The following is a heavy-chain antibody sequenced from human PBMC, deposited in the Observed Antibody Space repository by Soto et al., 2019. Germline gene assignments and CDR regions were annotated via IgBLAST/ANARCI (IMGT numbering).Heavy chain of an antibody. Sequence: SETLSLTCNVSGSPIRSHYWSWFRQPPGQGLEWLGYIYYTGTTTYNPSFMGRVAISVDASESPFSLSLRSVTAADTAVYYCAGGGWRHIDYWGQGTLVT. CDR3: AGGGWRHIDY. D-gene: IGHD3-3*01. CDR1: GSPIRSHY. V-gene: IGHV4-59*08. J-gene: IGHJ4*02. CDR2: IYYTGTT.